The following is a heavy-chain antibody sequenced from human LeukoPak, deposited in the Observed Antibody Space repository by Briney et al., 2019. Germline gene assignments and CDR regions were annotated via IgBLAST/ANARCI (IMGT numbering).Heavy chain of an antibody. V-gene: IGHV3-11*04. CDR3: ARGLDFWSGPFDY. CDR2: IRSSGSII. D-gene: IGHD3-3*01. J-gene: IGHJ4*02. Sequence: PGRPRRPSCAVPGFTFTDYYSSWIPRSPGKGLGGVSYIRSSGSIIYYADSVKGRFTISRDNAKNSLYLQMNSLRAEDTAVYYCARGLDFWSGPFDYWGQGTLVTVSS. CDR1: GFTFTDYY.